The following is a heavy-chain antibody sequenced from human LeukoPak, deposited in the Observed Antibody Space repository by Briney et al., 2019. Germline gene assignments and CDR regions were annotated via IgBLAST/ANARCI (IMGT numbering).Heavy chain of an antibody. CDR2: INEGGSGK. D-gene: IGHD2-2*01. CDR1: GFVFSSYW. J-gene: IGHJ6*02. V-gene: IGHV3-7*01. Sequence: PGGSLRLSCAASGFVFSSYWMTWVRQAPGKGLEWVASINEGGSGKYYVDSVKGRFTISRDNAKNSLYLQMNSLRAEDTAVYYCAREGYCSSTSCVYGMDVWGQGTTVTVSS. CDR3: AREGYCSSTSCVYGMDV.